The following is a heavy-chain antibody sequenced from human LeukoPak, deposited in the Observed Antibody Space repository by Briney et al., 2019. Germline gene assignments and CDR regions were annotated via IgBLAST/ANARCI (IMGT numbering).Heavy chain of an antibody. CDR1: GYSFTTYW. V-gene: IGHV5-51*01. Sequence: GEPLKISCKGSGYSFTTYWIGWVRQMPGKGLEWMGIIYPGDSDTRYSPSIQGQVTISVDKSISTAYLHWSSLKASDTAMYYCARRAGVTSRRHEFDSWGQGTLVTVSS. J-gene: IGHJ4*02. D-gene: IGHD3-10*01. CDR3: ARRAGVTSRRHEFDS. CDR2: IYPGDSDT.